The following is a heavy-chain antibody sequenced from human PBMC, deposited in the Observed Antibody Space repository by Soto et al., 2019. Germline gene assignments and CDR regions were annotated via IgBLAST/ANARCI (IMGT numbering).Heavy chain of an antibody. CDR1: GFTFSDST. CDR3: TGRQLEN. Sequence: EVQLVESGGGLVQPGGSLKLSCAASGFTFSDSTVHWVRQASGKGLEWVGRIRSKADSYATAYAASVKGRFTISRDDSQNTAYLQMSRLKNEATAVYYCTGRQLENWGQGTLVTVSS. CDR2: IRSKADSYAT. V-gene: IGHV3-73*01. J-gene: IGHJ4*02. D-gene: IGHD6-13*01.